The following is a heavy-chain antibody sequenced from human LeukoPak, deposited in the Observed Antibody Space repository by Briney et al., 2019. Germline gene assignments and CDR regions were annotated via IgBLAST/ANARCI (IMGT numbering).Heavy chain of an antibody. CDR2: TYYSGST. V-gene: IGHV4-59*01. CDR1: GGSISSYY. J-gene: IGHJ6*02. D-gene: IGHD1-1*01. Sequence: PSETLSLTCTVSGGSISSYYWSWIRQPPGKGLEWIGYTYYSGSTNYNPSLKSRVTISVNTSKNQFSLKLSSVTAADTAVYYCAREVWNDYYYYGMDVWGQGTTVTVSS. CDR3: AREVWNDYYYYGMDV.